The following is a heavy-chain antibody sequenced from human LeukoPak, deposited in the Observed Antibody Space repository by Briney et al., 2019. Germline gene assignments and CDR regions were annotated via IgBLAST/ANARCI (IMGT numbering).Heavy chain of an antibody. CDR1: RFTFSTYS. V-gene: IGHV3-21*01. CDR2: ITSASNYI. CDR3: AKYFDSSGYSPDAFDI. J-gene: IGHJ3*02. Sequence: GGSLRLSSAPSRFTFSTYSMNWVRQAPGKGLEWVSSITSASNYIFYADSVKGRFTIPRDNAKNSLYLQMNSLRAEDTAVYYCAKYFDSSGYSPDAFDIWGQGTMVTVSS. D-gene: IGHD3-22*01.